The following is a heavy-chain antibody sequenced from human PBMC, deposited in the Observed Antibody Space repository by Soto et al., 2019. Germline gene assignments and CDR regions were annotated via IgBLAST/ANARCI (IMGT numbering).Heavy chain of an antibody. V-gene: IGHV3-23*01. CDR3: AKHDFWTLYKLGLET. CDR1: GFTFTSYA. Sequence: EVQLLESGGGLVQPGGSLRLSCSASGFTFTSYAMSWVRQAPGKGLEWVSGISGSGGDTKSADSVKGRFTISRDNFKNMLHRQITSLRAEATAVYYCAKHDFWTLYKLGLETWGQGTLVTVSS. CDR2: ISGSGGDT. J-gene: IGHJ5*02. D-gene: IGHD3-3*01.